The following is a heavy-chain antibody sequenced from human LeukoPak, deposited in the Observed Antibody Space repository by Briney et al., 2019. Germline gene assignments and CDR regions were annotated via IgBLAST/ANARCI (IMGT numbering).Heavy chain of an antibody. V-gene: IGHV1-8*01. D-gene: IGHD3-22*01. CDR1: GYTFTSYD. J-gene: IGHJ6*02. Sequence: GASVKVSCKASGYTFTSYDINWVRQATGQGLEWMGWMNPNSGNTGYAQKFQGRVTMTRNTSISTAYMELSSLRSEDTAVYYCARGEHKPTDYYDSSGYYPKDHYYYYYGMDVWGQGTTVTVSS. CDR2: MNPNSGNT. CDR3: ARGEHKPTDYYDSSGYYPKDHYYYYYGMDV.